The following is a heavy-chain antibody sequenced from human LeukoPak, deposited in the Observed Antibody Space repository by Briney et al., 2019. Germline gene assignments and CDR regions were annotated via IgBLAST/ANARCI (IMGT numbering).Heavy chain of an antibody. CDR1: GFTFTSSA. J-gene: IGHJ6*02. V-gene: IGHV1-58*01. D-gene: IGHD1-26*01. CDR3: AADWRVGATPPYYYYGMDV. CDR2: IVVGSGNT. Sequence: SVKVSCKASGFTFTSSAVQWVRQARGQRLEWIGWIVVGSGNTNYAQKFQERVTITRDMSTSTAYMELSSLRSEDTAVYYCAADWRVGATPPYYYYGMDVWGQGTTVTVSS.